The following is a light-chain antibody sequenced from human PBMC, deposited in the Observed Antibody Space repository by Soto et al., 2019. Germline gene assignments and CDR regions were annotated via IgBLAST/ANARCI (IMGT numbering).Light chain of an antibody. CDR3: SSYAGSNHFV. Sequence: QSVLTQPPSASGSPGQSVTISCTGTSSDVGGYNFVSWYQQYPGKAPKLMIYDVNKRHSGVPDRFSGSKSGNTASLTVSGLQAEDEADYYCSSYAGSNHFVFGTGTKVTVL. V-gene: IGLV2-8*01. CDR2: DVN. J-gene: IGLJ1*01. CDR1: SSDVGGYNF.